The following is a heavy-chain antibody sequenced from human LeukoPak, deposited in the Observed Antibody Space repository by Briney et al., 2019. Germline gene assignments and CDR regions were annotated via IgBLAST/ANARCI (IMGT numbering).Heavy chain of an antibody. CDR1: GFIFSNSA. V-gene: IGHV3-23*01. CDR3: ARTPSGSYLDY. D-gene: IGHD3-10*01. CDR2: ISGSAGST. J-gene: IGHJ4*02. Sequence: PGGSLRLSCAASGFIFSNSAMNWVRQAPGRGLEWVSAISGSAGSTYYADSVKGRFTISRDNSKNTLYLQMNSLRAEDTAVYYCARTPSGSYLDYWGQGTLVTVSS.